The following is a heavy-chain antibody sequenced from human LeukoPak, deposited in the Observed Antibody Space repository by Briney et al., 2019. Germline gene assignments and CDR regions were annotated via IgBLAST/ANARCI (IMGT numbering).Heavy chain of an antibody. Sequence: SETLSLTCTVSGGSISSGGYSWSWIRQHPGKGLEWTGYISYAGSTSYNPSLKSRVTISVDTSKNHFSLKLSSVTAADTAVYYCARWYSGSYRIDYWGQGILVTVSS. CDR2: ISYAGST. CDR1: GGSISSGGYS. D-gene: IGHD1-26*01. V-gene: IGHV4-31*03. CDR3: ARWYSGSYRIDY. J-gene: IGHJ4*02.